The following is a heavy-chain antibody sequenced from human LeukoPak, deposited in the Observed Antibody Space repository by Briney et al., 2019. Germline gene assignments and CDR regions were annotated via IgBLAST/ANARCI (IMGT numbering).Heavy chain of an antibody. V-gene: IGHV3-23*01. J-gene: IGHJ4*02. CDR3: AKDTKPYYYDSSGYYTPPYFDY. CDR2: ISGSGGST. D-gene: IGHD3-22*01. Sequence: GGSLRLSCAASGFTFSSYAMSWVRQAPGKGLEWVSAISGSGGSTYYADSVKGRFTISRDNSKNTLYLQMNSLRAEDTAVYYCAKDTKPYYYDSSGYYTPPYFDYWGQGTLVTVSS. CDR1: GFTFSSYA.